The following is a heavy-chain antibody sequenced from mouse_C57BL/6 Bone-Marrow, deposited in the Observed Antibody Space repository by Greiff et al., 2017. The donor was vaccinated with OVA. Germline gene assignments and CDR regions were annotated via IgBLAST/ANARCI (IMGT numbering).Heavy chain of an antibody. CDR2: ISYDGSN. CDR3: ARRSGDYIDY. CDR1: GYSITSGYY. V-gene: IGHV3-6*01. J-gene: IGHJ2*01. Sequence: EVKLMESGPGLVKPSQSLSLTCSVTGYSITSGYYWNWIRQFLGNKLEWMGYISYDGSNNYNPSLKNRISITRDTSKNQFFLKLNSVTTEDTATYYCARRSGDYIDYWGQGTTLTVSS. D-gene: IGHD3-2*02.